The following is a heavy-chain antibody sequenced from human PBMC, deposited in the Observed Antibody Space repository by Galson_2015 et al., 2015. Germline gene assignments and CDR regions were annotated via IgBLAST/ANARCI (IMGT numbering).Heavy chain of an antibody. Sequence: SLRLSCAASGFSLPNNGMHWVRQAPDKGLEWVAVISYDGSIKSYADSVKGRFTVSRDISKNMLFLQMNSLRAEDTALYYCARAYCSGGRCDYNFDYWGQGTLVTVSS. CDR2: ISYDGSIK. J-gene: IGHJ4*02. D-gene: IGHD2-15*01. CDR3: ARAYCSGGRCDYNFDY. CDR1: GFSLPNNG. V-gene: IGHV3-33*01.